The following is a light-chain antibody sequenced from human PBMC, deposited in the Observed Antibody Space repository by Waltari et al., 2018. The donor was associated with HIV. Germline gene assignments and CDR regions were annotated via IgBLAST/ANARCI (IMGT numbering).Light chain of an antibody. CDR2: DVS. Sequence: QSALTQPRSVSGSPGQSVTISCPGPSSDVGGYNYVSWYQQHPGKAPKVRIYDVSKRPSGVPDRFSGSKSGNTASLTISGLQAEDEADYYCCSYAGSYTYVFGTGTKVTVL. J-gene: IGLJ1*01. V-gene: IGLV2-11*01. CDR3: CSYAGSYTYV. CDR1: SSDVGGYNY.